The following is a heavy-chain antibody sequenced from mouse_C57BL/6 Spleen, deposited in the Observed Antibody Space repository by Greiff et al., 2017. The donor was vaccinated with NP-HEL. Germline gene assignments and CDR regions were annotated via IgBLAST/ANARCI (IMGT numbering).Heavy chain of an antibody. J-gene: IGHJ2*01. V-gene: IGHV1-42*01. CDR2: INPSTGGT. Sequence: VQLQQSGPELVKPGASVKISCKASGYSFTGYYMNWVKQSPEKSLEWIGEINPSTGGTTYNQKFKAKATLTVDKSSSTAYMQLKSLTSEDSAVYYCARGSNDDYWGQGTTLTVSS. CDR1: GYSFTGYY. CDR3: ARGSNDDY. D-gene: IGHD2-5*01.